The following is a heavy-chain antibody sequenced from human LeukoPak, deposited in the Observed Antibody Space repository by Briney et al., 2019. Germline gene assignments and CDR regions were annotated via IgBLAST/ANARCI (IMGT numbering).Heavy chain of an antibody. D-gene: IGHD1-26*01. CDR3: VRDLGGRSGH. Sequence: GGSLRLSCAASGFTFSSNWMHWVRQAPGKGPVWVSRINEDGSTTNYADSVKGRSTIFRDNAKNTLYLQMNSLRAEDTAVYYCVRDLGGRSGHWGQGTLVTVSS. V-gene: IGHV3-74*01. J-gene: IGHJ4*02. CDR2: INEDGSTT. CDR1: GFTFSSNW.